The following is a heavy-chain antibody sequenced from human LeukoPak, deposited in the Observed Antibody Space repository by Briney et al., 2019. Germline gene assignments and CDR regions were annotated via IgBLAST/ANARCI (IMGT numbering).Heavy chain of an antibody. CDR2: ISWNSESI. CDR3: AKDITGRNFYFDAMDV. V-gene: IGHV3-9*01. CDR1: GFTFGDFA. Sequence: PGRSLRLSCTSPGFTFGDFAMHWVRHAPGKGLEWVSGISWNSESIGYADSVKGRFTVSRDNAQNSLYLQMDSLRPEGTALYYCAKDITGRNFYFDAMDVWGQGTTVTVSS. J-gene: IGHJ6*02.